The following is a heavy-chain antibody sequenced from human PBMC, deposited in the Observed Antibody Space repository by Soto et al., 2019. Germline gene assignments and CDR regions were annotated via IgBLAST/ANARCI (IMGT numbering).Heavy chain of an antibody. CDR3: AIRLRGYSYGYTGGMDV. J-gene: IGHJ6*02. D-gene: IGHD5-18*01. CDR1: GYSFTSYW. Sequence: GESLKISCKGSGYSFTSYWISWMRQMPGKGLEWMGRIDPSDSYTNYSPSFQGHVTISADKSISTAYLQWSSLKASDTAMYYCAIRLRGYSYGYTGGMDVWGQGTTVTVSS. CDR2: IDPSDSYT. V-gene: IGHV5-10-1*01.